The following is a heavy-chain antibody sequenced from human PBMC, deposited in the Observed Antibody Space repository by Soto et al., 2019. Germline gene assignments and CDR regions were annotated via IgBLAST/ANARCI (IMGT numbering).Heavy chain of an antibody. Sequence: QVQLVQSGAEVKKPGSSVKVSCKASGGTFSSYAISWVRQAPGQGLEWMGGIIPIFGTANYAQKFQGRVTITADESTSTAYMKLSSLRSADTAVYYCARVLDYSNPTFYCMDVWGQGTTVTVSS. J-gene: IGHJ6*02. CDR2: IIPIFGTA. CDR3: ARVLDYSNPTFYCMDV. V-gene: IGHV1-69*01. CDR1: GGTFSSYA. D-gene: IGHD4-4*01.